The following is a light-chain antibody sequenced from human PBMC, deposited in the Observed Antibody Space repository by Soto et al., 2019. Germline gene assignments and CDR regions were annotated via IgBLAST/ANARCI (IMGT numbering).Light chain of an antibody. Sequence: ENVLTQSPGTLSLSPGDRATLSCRASQSFNSNYLVWYQQKPGQAPRLLIYGASTRATGIPDRFSGSGSGTDLTLTINSLEPEDFAVYYCQQYDNSPLYTFGQGTKLEIK. J-gene: IGKJ2*01. V-gene: IGKV3-20*01. CDR2: GAS. CDR1: QSFNSNY. CDR3: QQYDNSPLYT.